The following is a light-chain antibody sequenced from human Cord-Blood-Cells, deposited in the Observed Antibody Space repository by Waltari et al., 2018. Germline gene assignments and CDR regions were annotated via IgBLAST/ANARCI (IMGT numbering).Light chain of an antibody. Sequence: QSVLTQPPSVSGAPGPRVTISCTGRSSNIGAGSDLNWYQQLPGTAPKLLIYGNSNRPSGVPDRFSGPKSGTSASLAITGLQAEDEADYYCQSYDSSLSVVFGGGTKLTVL. CDR3: QSYDSSLSVV. CDR1: SSNIGAGSD. J-gene: IGLJ2*01. V-gene: IGLV1-40*01. CDR2: GNS.